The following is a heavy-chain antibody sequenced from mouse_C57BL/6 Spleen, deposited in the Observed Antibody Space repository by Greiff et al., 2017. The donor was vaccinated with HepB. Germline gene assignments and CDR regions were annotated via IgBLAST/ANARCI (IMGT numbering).Heavy chain of an antibody. J-gene: IGHJ4*01. CDR3: ARGDDYGDYYAMDY. CDR2: INPNYGTT. Sequence: EVQLQQSGPELVKPGASVKISCKASGYSFTDYNMNWVKQSNGKSLEWIGVINPNYGTTSYNQKFKGKATLTVDQSSSTAYIQLNSLTSADSAVYYCARGDDYGDYYAMDYWGQGTSVTVSS. V-gene: IGHV1-39*01. D-gene: IGHD2-4*01. CDR1: GYSFTDYN.